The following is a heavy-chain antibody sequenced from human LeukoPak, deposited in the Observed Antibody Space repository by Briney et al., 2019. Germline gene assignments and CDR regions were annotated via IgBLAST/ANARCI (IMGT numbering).Heavy chain of an antibody. CDR3: ARERGRGYYYDSSGYYYVFDY. D-gene: IGHD3-22*01. Sequence: PSETLSLTCTVSGGSISSYYWSWIRQPPGKGLEWIGYIYYSGSTNYNPSLKSRVTISVDTSKNQFSLKLSSVTAADTAVYYCARERGRGYYYDSSGYYYVFDYWGQGTLVTVSS. V-gene: IGHV4-59*01. CDR2: IYYSGST. J-gene: IGHJ4*02. CDR1: GGSISSYY.